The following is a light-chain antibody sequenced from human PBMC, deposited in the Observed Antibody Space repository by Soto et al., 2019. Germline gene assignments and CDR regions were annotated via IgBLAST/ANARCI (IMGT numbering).Light chain of an antibody. CDR1: PSVTNY. J-gene: IGKJ4*01. V-gene: IGKV3-11*01. CDR2: GAF. CDR3: QHYNDRPLT. Sequence: EIVLTQSPATLSLSPGERATLSCRASPSVTNYLAWYRQKAAQPPRLLIHGAFNRAACIPARFSGSGSGTAFTLTISSLEPEDFAVYSCQHYNDRPLTFGGGTKVDIK.